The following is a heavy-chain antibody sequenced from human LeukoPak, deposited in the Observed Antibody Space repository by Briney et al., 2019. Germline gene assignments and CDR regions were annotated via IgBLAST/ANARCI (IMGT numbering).Heavy chain of an antibody. D-gene: IGHD4-17*01. Sequence: SETLSLTCTVSGYSISSGYYWGWIRQPPGKGLEWIGSIYHSGSTYYNPSLKSRVTISVDTSKNQFSLKLSSVTAADTAVYYCASNLHGDFPYYYYYMDVWGKGTTVTVSS. V-gene: IGHV4-38-2*02. J-gene: IGHJ6*03. CDR2: IYHSGST. CDR1: GYSISSGYY. CDR3: ASNLHGDFPYYYYYMDV.